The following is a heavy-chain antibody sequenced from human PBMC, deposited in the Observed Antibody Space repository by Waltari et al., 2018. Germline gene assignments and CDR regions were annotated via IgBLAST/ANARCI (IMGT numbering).Heavy chain of an antibody. V-gene: IGHV3-7*01. CDR3: ARASAVPGTRDY. CDR2: INQAGTDK. D-gene: IGHD6-19*01. Sequence: EVQLVESGGDSVQPGGSLSRSCAASGFPFSTSWMSWRRQAPGKGLEWVANINQAGTDKYYVDSVKGRFTISRDNARNSLYLQMSSLRVEDTAFYYCARASAVPGTRDYWGQGTLVTVSS. J-gene: IGHJ4*02. CDR1: GFPFSTSW.